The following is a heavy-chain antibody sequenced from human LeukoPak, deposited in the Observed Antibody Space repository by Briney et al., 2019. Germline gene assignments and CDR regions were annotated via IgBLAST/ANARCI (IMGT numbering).Heavy chain of an antibody. CDR2: INPNSGGA. CDR3: ARDTRQTRIVDY. J-gene: IGHJ4*02. CDR1: GYTFTGYY. V-gene: IGHV1-2*02. D-gene: IGHD2-15*01. Sequence: ASVEVSCKASGYTFTGYYMHWVRQAPGQGLEWMGWINPNSGGANYAQKFQGRVTMTRDTSISTAYMELSRLRSDDTAVYYCARDTRQTRIVDYWGQGTLVTVSS.